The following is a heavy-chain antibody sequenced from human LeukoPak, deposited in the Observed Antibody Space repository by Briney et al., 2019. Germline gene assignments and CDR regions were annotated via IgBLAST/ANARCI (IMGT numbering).Heavy chain of an antibody. CDR3: ARAIVVIPAAIRY. Sequence: GGSLRLSCAASGITFSSHGMSWVRQAPGKGLEWVSSISGSGGSTYYADSVKGRFTISRDNSKNTLYLQMNSLRAEDTAVYYCARAIVVIPAAIRYWGQGTLVTVSS. V-gene: IGHV3-23*01. CDR1: GITFSSHG. J-gene: IGHJ4*02. D-gene: IGHD2-2*01. CDR2: ISGSGGST.